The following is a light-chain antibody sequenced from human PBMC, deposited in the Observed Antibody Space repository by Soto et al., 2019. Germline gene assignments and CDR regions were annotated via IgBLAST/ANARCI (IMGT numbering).Light chain of an antibody. CDR1: QSVSSSY. CDR3: QQYGTSLP. V-gene: IGKV3-20*01. J-gene: IGKJ5*01. Sequence: EIVLTQSPVTLSLSPGVRATLSCRASQSVSSSYLAWYQQKPGQAPRLLIYGASTRATGIPDRFSGSGSGTDFTLTISRLEPEDFAVYYCQQYGTSLPFGQGTRLEIK. CDR2: GAS.